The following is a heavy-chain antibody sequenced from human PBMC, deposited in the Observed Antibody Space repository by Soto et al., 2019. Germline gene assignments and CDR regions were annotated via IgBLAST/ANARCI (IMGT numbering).Heavy chain of an antibody. J-gene: IGHJ1*01. D-gene: IGHD1-26*01. V-gene: IGHV4-34*01. CDR3: ARGGGSYYSKYFQH. CDR1: GGSFSGYY. Sequence: QVQLQQRGAGLLKPSETLSLTCAVYGGSFSGYYWSWIRQPPGKGPEWIGEINHSGGTNYKPSLKSRVTISVDASKNQFSLKLSSVTAADTAVYYCARGGGSYYSKYFQHWGQRTLVTVSS. CDR2: INHSGGT.